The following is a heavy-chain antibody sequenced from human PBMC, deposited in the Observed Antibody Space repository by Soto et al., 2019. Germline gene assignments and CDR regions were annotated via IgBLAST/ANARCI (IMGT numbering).Heavy chain of an antibody. CDR2: IYYSGST. CDR3: ARDSPYDFWSGYSNAFDI. D-gene: IGHD3-3*01. Sequence: QVQLQESGPGLVKPSQTLSLTCTVSGGSISSGGYYWSWIRQHPGKGLEWIGYIYYSGSTYYNPSLKGRVTISLDTSKNQFSLKLSSVTAADTAVYFCARDSPYDFWSGYSNAFDIWGQGTMVTVSS. J-gene: IGHJ3*02. CDR1: GGSISSGGYY. V-gene: IGHV4-31*03.